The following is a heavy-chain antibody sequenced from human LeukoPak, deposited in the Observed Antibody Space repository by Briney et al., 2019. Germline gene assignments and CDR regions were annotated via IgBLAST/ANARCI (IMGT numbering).Heavy chain of an antibody. J-gene: IGHJ4*02. CDR2: INPSGGST. Sequence: GASVKVSCKASGYTFTSYYMHWVRQAPGQGREWMGIINPSGGSTTFAQKFQGRVTMTRDASTSTVYLELSSLRSEDTAVYYCARSRSSGWHDFWGQGTLVTVSS. CDR1: GYTFTSYY. CDR3: ARSRSSGWHDF. D-gene: IGHD6-19*01. V-gene: IGHV1-46*01.